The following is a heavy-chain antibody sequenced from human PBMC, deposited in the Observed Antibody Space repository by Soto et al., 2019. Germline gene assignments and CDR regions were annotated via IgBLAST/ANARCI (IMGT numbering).Heavy chain of an antibody. CDR3: ARPLGYCSSTSCYAHGMDV. D-gene: IGHD2-2*01. CDR2: TYYRSKWYN. CDR1: GDSVSSNSAA. Sequence: SPTLSLTCAISGDSVSSNSAAWNWIRQSPSRGLEWLGRTYYRSKWYNDYAVSVKSRITINPDTSKNQFSLQLNSVTPEDTAVYYCARPLGYCSSTSCYAHGMDVWGQGTTVTVSS. J-gene: IGHJ6*02. V-gene: IGHV6-1*01.